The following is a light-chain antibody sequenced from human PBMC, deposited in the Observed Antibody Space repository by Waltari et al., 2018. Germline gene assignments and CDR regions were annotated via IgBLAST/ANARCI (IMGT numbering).Light chain of an antibody. Sequence: LMTQSTATLSVSQGERATLSCRASQSISRNLAWYQQKPGQAPRLLIYGASTRAPGVPARFSGSGSGTEFTLSISSLQSEDFAVYYCQQYNNWRTFGQGTKLEI. V-gene: IGKV3-15*01. CDR2: GAS. CDR3: QQYNNWRT. CDR1: QSISRN. J-gene: IGKJ2*01.